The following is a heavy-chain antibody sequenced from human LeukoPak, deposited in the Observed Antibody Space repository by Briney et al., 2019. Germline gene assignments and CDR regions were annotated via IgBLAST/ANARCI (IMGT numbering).Heavy chain of an antibody. V-gene: IGHV4-39*01. CDR2: IYYSGST. Sequence: SETLSLTCTVSGGSISSSSYYWGWIRQPPGKGLEWLGSIYYSGSTYYNPSLKSRVTISVDTSKNQFSLKLSSVTAADTAVYYCARLSSSSNDAFDIWGQGTMVTVSS. D-gene: IGHD6-13*01. CDR1: GGSISSSSYY. J-gene: IGHJ3*02. CDR3: ARLSSSSNDAFDI.